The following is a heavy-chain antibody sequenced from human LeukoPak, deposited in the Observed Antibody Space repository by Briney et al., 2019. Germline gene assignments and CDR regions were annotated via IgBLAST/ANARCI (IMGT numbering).Heavy chain of an antibody. V-gene: IGHV3-11*01. J-gene: IGHJ4*02. CDR3: ARDWDVDTAMVTVDY. CDR1: GVTFGDNY. CDR2: ISSSGNTI. D-gene: IGHD5-18*01. Sequence: GGSLRLSCAASGVTFGDNYVNWIRQAPGKGLEWVSCISSSGNTIYYADSVKGRFTVSRDNAKNSLYLQMNSLRAEDTALYYCARDWDVDTAMVTVDYWGQGTLVTVSS.